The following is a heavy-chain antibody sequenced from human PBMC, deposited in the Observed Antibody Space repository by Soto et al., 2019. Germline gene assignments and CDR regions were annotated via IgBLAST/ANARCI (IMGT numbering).Heavy chain of an antibody. CDR3: ARGNQYYYGSGSYYNNWFDP. D-gene: IGHD3-10*01. V-gene: IGHV4-34*01. CDR1: GGSFSGYY. CDR2: INHSGST. Sequence: SETLSLTCAVYGGSFSGYYWSWIRQPPGKGLEWIGEINHSGSTNYNPSLKSRVTISVDTSKNQFSLKLSSVTAADTAVYYCARGNQYYYGSGSYYNNWFDPWGQGTLVT. J-gene: IGHJ5*02.